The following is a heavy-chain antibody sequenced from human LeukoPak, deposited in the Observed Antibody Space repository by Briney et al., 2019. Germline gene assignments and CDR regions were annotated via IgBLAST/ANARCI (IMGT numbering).Heavy chain of an antibody. D-gene: IGHD5-24*01. CDR3: ARVHPDGYSAY. CDR1: GGSIISYY. V-gene: IGHV4-59*01. CDR2: IHYSGST. J-gene: IGHJ4*02. Sequence: SETLSPTCTVSGGSIISYYWSWIRQPPGKGLEWIGYIHYSGSTKYNPSLKSRVTISVDTSNNHFSLKLSSVTAADTAVYFCARVHPDGYSAYWGQGILVTVSS.